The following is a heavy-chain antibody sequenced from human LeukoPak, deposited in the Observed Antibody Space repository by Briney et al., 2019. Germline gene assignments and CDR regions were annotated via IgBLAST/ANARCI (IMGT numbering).Heavy chain of an antibody. D-gene: IGHD6-19*01. J-gene: IGHJ6*02. CDR1: GGSISSSSYY. V-gene: IGHV4-61*01. Sequence: PSETLSLTCSVSGGSISSSSYYWSWIRQPPGKGLEWIGYIYYSGSTNYNPSLKSRVTISVDTSKNQFSLKLSSVTAADTAVYYCARSYSSGWYPPYYYYGMDVWGQGTTVTVSS. CDR3: ARSYSSGWYPPYYYYGMDV. CDR2: IYYSGST.